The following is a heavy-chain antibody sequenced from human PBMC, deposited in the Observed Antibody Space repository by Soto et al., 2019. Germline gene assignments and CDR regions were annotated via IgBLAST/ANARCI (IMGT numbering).Heavy chain of an antibody. D-gene: IGHD2-21*01. CDR2: INPKGGDT. J-gene: IGHJ6*02. CDR1: GYPFSTYY. Sequence: QVQLVQSGAEVKTPGASVEFSCKTSGYPFSTYYIHWVRQAPGQGLEWMGIINPKGGDTRYAQKFQGGVAWTGGGSRGAVGVGGGGGGWGGGGVYYCARVHCGGECHPGEWFYYYGMDVWGQGTTVTVSS. V-gene: IGHV1-46*01. CDR3: ARVHCGGECHPGEWFYYYGMDV.